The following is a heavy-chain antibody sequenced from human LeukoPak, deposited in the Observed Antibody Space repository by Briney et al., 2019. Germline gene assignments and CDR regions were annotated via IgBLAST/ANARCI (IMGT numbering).Heavy chain of an antibody. J-gene: IGHJ4*02. CDR1: GGSISSYY. V-gene: IGHV4-59*01. CDR3: ARHPGPIAAGTFDY. D-gene: IGHD6-13*01. Sequence: KPSETLSLTCTVSGGSISSYYWSWIRQPPGKGLEWIGYIYYSGSTNYNPSLKSRVTISVDTSKNQFSLKLSSVTAADTAVYYCARHPGPIAAGTFDYWGQGTLVTVSS. CDR2: IYYSGST.